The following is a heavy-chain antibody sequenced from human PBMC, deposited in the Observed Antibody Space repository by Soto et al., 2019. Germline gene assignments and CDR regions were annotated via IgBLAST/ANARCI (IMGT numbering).Heavy chain of an antibody. CDR3: ASAVSPYCTNGVCYSPMAFDY. Sequence: SETLSLTCTVSGGSISSGGYYWSWIRQHPRKGLEWIGYIYYSGSTYYNPSLKSRVTISVDTSKNQFSLKLSSVTAADTAVYYCASAVSPYCTNGVCYSPMAFDYWGQGTPITSPQ. J-gene: IGHJ4*02. V-gene: IGHV4-31*03. D-gene: IGHD2-8*01. CDR2: IYYSGST. CDR1: GGSISSGGYY.